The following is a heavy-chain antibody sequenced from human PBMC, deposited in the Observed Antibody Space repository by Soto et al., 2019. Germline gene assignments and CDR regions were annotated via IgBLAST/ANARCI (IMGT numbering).Heavy chain of an antibody. CDR3: AHSRNLIAEDAQVGDFDY. J-gene: IGHJ4*02. Sequence: QITLKESGPAQVKPTQTLTLTCSFSGFSLNTDGEGVGWVRQPPGEALEWLALIYWDDDERYSQSLKTRLTITTDPSKNQVALIMTNMDPVDTATYYCAHSRNLIAEDAQVGDFDYWGQGTLVAVSS. CDR1: GFSLNTDGEG. V-gene: IGHV2-5*02. D-gene: IGHD6-13*01. CDR2: IYWDDDE.